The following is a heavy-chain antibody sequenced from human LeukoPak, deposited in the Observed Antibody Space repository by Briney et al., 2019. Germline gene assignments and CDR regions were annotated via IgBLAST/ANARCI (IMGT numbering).Heavy chain of an antibody. V-gene: IGHV3-23*01. D-gene: IGHD6-19*01. CDR2: VSDSGSGT. J-gene: IGHJ4*02. CDR3: AKGKGSSGWYD. CDR1: GFTFSTYA. Sequence: GGSLRLSCAASGFTFSTYAMSWVRQAPGRGLEWVSAVSDSGSGTYYADSVKGRFTISRDNSKNTLYLQMTSLRAADTALYYCAKGKGSSGWYDWGQGTLVTVSS.